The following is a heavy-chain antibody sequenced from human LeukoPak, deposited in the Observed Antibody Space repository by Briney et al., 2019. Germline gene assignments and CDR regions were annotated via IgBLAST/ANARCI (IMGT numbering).Heavy chain of an antibody. CDR2: IIPIFGTA. D-gene: IGHD2-15*01. CDR3: ARGRGGKYCSGGSCYSYDYYYYYMDV. V-gene: IGHV1-69*06. J-gene: IGHJ6*03. CDR1: GYTFTSYD. Sequence: GASVKVSCKASGYTFTSYDINWVRQATGQGLKWMGGIIPIFGTANYAQKFQGRVTITADKSTSTAYMELSSLGSEDTAVYYCARGRGGKYCSGGSCYSYDYYYYYMDVWGKGTTVTVSS.